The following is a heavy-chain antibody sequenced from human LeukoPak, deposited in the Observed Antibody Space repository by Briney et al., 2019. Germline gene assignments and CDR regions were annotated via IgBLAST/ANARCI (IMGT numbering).Heavy chain of an antibody. CDR1: GFTFSSYW. CDR3: ARDAAGLDY. D-gene: IGHD2-15*01. J-gene: IGHJ4*02. Sequence: PGGSLRLSCAASGFTFSSYWMHWVRQAPGKGLVWVSRINYYGTTTMYADSVKGRFTISRDNAKNTLYLQMNSLRAEDTAVYFCARDAAGLDYWGQGTLVTVSS. V-gene: IGHV3-74*03. CDR2: INYYGTTT.